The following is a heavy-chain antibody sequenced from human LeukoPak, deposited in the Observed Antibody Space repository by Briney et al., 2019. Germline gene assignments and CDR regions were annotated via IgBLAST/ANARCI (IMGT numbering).Heavy chain of an antibody. Sequence: SETLSLTCTVSGGSISSSSYYWGWIRQPPGKGLEWIGSIYYSGSTYYNPSLKSRVTISVDTSKNQFSLKLSSATAADTAVYYCARGGALSSSWSLAYSNWFDPWGQGTLVTVSS. V-gene: IGHV4-39*01. D-gene: IGHD6-13*01. J-gene: IGHJ5*02. CDR3: ARGGALSSSWSLAYSNWFDP. CDR2: IYYSGST. CDR1: GGSISSSSYY.